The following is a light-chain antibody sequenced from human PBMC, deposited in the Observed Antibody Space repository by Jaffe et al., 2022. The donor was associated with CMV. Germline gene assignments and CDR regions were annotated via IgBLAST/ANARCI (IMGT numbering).Light chain of an antibody. CDR1: QSVSSN. V-gene: IGKV3-15*01. CDR3: QQYNNWPRT. Sequence: ETVMTQSPATLSVSPGERGTLSCRASQSVSSNLAWYQQKPGQAPRLLIFGASTRATGIPARFSGSGSGTEFTLTISSLQSEDFAVYYCQQYNNWPRTFGQGTKVEIK. CDR2: GAS. J-gene: IGKJ1*01.